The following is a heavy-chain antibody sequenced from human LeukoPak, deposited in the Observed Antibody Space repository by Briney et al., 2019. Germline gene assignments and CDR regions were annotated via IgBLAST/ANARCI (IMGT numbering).Heavy chain of an antibody. Sequence: ASVKVSCKTFGYTFTDSYIHWVRQAPGQGLEWMGRINPNSGDPNYPQKFQGRVTMTRDTSISTAYMEMSSLTSDDTAVYYCARSARHCNNGVCFTDYYIDLWGKGTTVTVSS. CDR1: GYTFTDSY. D-gene: IGHD2-8*01. CDR3: ARSARHCNNGVCFTDYYIDL. J-gene: IGHJ6*03. V-gene: IGHV1-2*06. CDR2: INPNSGDP.